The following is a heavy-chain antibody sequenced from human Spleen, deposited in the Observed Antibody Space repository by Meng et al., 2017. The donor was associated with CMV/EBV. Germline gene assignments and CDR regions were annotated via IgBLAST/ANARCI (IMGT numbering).Heavy chain of an antibody. Sequence: ASVKVSCKASGGTFSSYAISWVRQAPGQGFEWVGWISVYNRNTSYGQKFQGRVTMTIDRSASTAYMELWSLTSDDTAVYYCARAPWGYQLLPIYWGQGTLVTVSS. CDR1: GGTFSSYA. D-gene: IGHD2-2*01. V-gene: IGHV1-18*01. CDR2: ISVYNRNT. J-gene: IGHJ4*02. CDR3: ARAPWGYQLLPIY.